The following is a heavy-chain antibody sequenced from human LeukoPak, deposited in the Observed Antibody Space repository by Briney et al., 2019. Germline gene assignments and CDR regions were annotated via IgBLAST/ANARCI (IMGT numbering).Heavy chain of an antibody. Sequence: ASVKVSCKASGYTLTSYYMHWVRQAPGQGLEWMGIINPSGGSTSYAQKFQGRVTMTRDMSTSTVYMELSSLRSEDTAVYYCARHLSGITGYTYGRGIDYWGQGTLVTVSS. CDR3: ARHLSGITGYTYGRGIDY. J-gene: IGHJ4*02. CDR2: INPSGGST. CDR1: GYTLTSYY. V-gene: IGHV1-46*01. D-gene: IGHD5-18*01.